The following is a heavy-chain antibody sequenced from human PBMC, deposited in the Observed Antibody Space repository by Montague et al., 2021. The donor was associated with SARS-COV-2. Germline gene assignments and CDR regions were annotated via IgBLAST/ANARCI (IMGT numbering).Heavy chain of an antibody. D-gene: IGHD6-13*01. CDR3: ATLGYSSSWAYYYYYVMDV. J-gene: IGHJ6*02. V-gene: IGHV4-34*01. Sequence: SETLSLTCAVYGGSFSGYYWTWIRQPPGKGLEWIGEINHSGSTNYNPSLKSRVTISVDTSKNQFSLKLSSVTAADTAVYYCATLGYSSSWAYYYYYVMDVWGQGTTVTVSS. CDR2: INHSGST. CDR1: GGSFSGYY.